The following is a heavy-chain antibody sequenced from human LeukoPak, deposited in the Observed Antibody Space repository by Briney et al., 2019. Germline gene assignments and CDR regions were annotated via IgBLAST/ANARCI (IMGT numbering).Heavy chain of an antibody. J-gene: IGHJ4*02. D-gene: IGHD6-19*01. CDR2: LFSNGTT. CDR1: SRSIDSGSYL. CDR3: ANSQWLIPSY. V-gene: IGHV4-39*02. Sequence: SQTLSLTCTVSSRSIDSGSYLSGWIRQPPGKGLEWLGNLFSNGTTYYHPSFTSRANISLDTSKTNFSLNLTCVNAADTAVYYCANSQWLIPSYWGQGTLVTVSS.